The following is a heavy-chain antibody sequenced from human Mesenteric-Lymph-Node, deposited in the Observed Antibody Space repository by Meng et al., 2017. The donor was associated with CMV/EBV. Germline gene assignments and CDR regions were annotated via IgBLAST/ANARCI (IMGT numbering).Heavy chain of an antibody. D-gene: IGHD4-23*01. V-gene: IGHV4-34*01. Sequence: VQLQKWGAGLLTPSATLSLTCSVYGGSVSGYYWSWIRQPPGQGLEWIGEINHSGSTNYNPSLKSRVTISVDTSKNQFSLKLSSVTAADTAVYYCARHQRWLKSEGGFNYWGQGTLVTVSS. CDR1: GGSVSGYY. CDR3: ARHQRWLKSEGGFNY. J-gene: IGHJ4*02. CDR2: INHSGST.